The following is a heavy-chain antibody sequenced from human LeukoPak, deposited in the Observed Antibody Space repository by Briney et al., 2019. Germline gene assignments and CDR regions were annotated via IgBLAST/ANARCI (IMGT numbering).Heavy chain of an antibody. V-gene: IGHV3-23*01. J-gene: IGHJ6*03. CDR2: ISGSGHSI. CDR1: GFTFSNVA. CDR3: AKDSVQGPYYMDV. D-gene: IGHD3-10*01. Sequence: GGSLRLSCAASGFTFSNVAMSWVRQAPGKGLEWVSVISGSGHSIYYADFVKGRFTISRDNSKNTLYLQMNSLRAEDTAVYYCAKDSVQGPYYMDVWGKGTTVTVSS.